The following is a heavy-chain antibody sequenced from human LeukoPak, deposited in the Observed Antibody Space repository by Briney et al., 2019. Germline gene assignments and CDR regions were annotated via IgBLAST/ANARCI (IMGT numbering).Heavy chain of an antibody. D-gene: IGHD1-14*01. V-gene: IGHV3-30*04. CDR3: ARGYGDRVYYYYGMDV. Sequence: GRSLRLSCAASGFTFSSYAMHWVRQAPGKGLEWVAVISYDGSNKYYADSVKGRFTISRDNSKNTPYLQMNSLRAEDTAVYYCARGYGDRVYYYYGMDVWGQGTTVTVSS. CDR2: ISYDGSNK. J-gene: IGHJ6*02. CDR1: GFTFSSYA.